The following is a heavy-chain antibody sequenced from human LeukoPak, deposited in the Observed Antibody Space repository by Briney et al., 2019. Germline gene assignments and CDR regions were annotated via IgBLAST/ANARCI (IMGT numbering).Heavy chain of an antibody. J-gene: IGHJ4*02. D-gene: IGHD6-13*01. CDR2: IYTSGSA. V-gene: IGHV4-4*07. CDR1: GGSISDYY. Sequence: SETLSLTCTVSGGSISDYYWNWIRQPAGKGLEWIGRIYTSGSANYNPSLKSRVTMSVDTSRNQFSLRLSSVTAAGTAVYYCARSDIAAAGGDCWGQGTLVTVSS. CDR3: ARSDIAAAGGDC.